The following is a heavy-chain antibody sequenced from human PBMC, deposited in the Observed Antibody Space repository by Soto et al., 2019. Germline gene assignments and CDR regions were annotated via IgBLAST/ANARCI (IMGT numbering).Heavy chain of an antibody. CDR3: ARDHDDYGDFYYGMDV. CDR1: GGSISSGDYY. Sequence: SETLSLTCTVSGGSISSGDYYWSWIRQPPGKGLEWIGYIYYSGSTYYNLSLKSRVTISVDTSKNQFSLKLSSVTAADTAVYYCARDHDDYGDFYYGMDVWGQGTTVTVSS. D-gene: IGHD4-17*01. J-gene: IGHJ6*02. CDR2: IYYSGST. V-gene: IGHV4-30-4*01.